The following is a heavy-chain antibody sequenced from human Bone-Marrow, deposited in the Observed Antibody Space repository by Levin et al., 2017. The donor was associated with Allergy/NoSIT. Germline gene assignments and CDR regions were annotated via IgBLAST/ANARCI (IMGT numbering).Heavy chain of an antibody. J-gene: IGHJ6*02. CDR2: ISTGSSYI. D-gene: IGHD4-17*01. V-gene: IGHV3-21*01. Sequence: GGSLRLSCAASGFTFRSYRMSWVRQAPGKGLEWVSSISTGSSYIHYADSVKGRFTVSRDNAQNSLYLQMNSLRAEDTAVYYCARDSSDYGDYDYGLDVWGQGTTVTVSS. CDR3: ARDSSDYGDYDYGLDV. CDR1: GFTFRSYR.